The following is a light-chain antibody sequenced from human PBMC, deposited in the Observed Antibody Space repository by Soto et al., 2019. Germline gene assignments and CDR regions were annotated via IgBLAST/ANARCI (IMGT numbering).Light chain of an antibody. CDR2: KAS. Sequence: DIQMTQSPSTLSASVGDRVTITCRASQSISSWLAWYQQKPGKAPKLLLYKASSLETGVPSSFRGSGSGTEFALTISSLQLDDFAIYHCQQDGSSSPWTFGQGTKVEVK. CDR1: QSISSW. CDR3: QQDGSSSPWT. J-gene: IGKJ1*01. V-gene: IGKV1-5*03.